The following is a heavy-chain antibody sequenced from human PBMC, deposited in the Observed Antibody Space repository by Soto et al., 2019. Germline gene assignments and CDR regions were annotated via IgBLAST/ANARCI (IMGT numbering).Heavy chain of an antibody. V-gene: IGHV4-59*01. D-gene: IGHD6-6*01. J-gene: IGHJ3*02. CDR2: IYYSGST. Sequence: SETLSLTCTVSGGSISSYYWSWIRQPPGKGLEWIGYIYYSGSTNYNPSLKRRVTISVDMSKNRFSLKLSSVTAADTAVYYCAGDSGPRRAARPWGAFDIWGQGTMVTVSS. CDR3: AGDSGPRRAARPWGAFDI. CDR1: GGSISSYY.